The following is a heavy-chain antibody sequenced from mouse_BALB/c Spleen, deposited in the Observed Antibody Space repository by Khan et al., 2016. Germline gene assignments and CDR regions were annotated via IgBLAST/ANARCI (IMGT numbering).Heavy chain of an antibody. D-gene: IGHD3-1*01. V-gene: IGHV5-6-4*01. CDR3: TRDSSGGFAY. J-gene: IGHJ3*01. CDR1: GFTFSNYT. Sequence: EVELVESGGGLVKPGGSLKLSCAASGFTFSNYTMSWVRQTPEKRLEWVATISSGGFYTYYPDSVKGRFTISSDNAKNTLYLQMSSLKSEDTAMYYCTRDSSGGFAYGGQGTLVTVSA. CDR2: ISSGGFYT.